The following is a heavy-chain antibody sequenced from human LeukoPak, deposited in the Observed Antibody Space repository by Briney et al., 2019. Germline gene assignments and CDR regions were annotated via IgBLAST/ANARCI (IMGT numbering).Heavy chain of an antibody. CDR3: ASGYYDSRLDY. V-gene: IGHV3-23*01. CDR2: ISGSGGST. Sequence: GGSLRLSCAASGFTFSSYAMSWVRQAPGEGLEWVSAISGSGGSTYYADSVKGRFTISRDNSKNTLYLQMNSLRAEDTAVYYCASGYYDSRLDYWGQGTLVTVSS. J-gene: IGHJ4*02. D-gene: IGHD3-22*01. CDR1: GFTFSSYA.